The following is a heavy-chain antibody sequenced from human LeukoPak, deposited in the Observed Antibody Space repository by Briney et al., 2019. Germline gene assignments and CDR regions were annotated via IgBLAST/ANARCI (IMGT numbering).Heavy chain of an antibody. J-gene: IGHJ4*02. CDR3: ARCYYDSSGYRANYFDY. D-gene: IGHD3-22*01. V-gene: IGHV3-30*04. CDR2: ISYDGSNK. CDR1: GFTFSSYA. Sequence: LPGGSLRLSCAASGFTFSSYAMHWVRQAPGKGLEWVAVISYDGSNKYYADSVKGRFTISRDNSKNTLYLQMNSLRAEDTAVYYCARCYYDSSGYRANYFDYWGQGTLVTVSS.